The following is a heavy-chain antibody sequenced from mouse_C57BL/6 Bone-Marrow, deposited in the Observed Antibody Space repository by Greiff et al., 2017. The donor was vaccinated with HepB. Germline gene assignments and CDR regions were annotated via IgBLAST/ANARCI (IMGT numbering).Heavy chain of an antibody. CDR1: GFTFTDYY. D-gene: IGHD2-12*01. Sequence: EVKLMESGGGLVQPGGSLSLSCAASGFTFTDYYMSWVRQPPGKALEWLGFIRNKANGYTTEYSASVKGRFTISRDNSQSILYLQMNALRDEDSATYYCARSSYCPFAYWGQGTLVTVSA. CDR3: ARSSYCPFAY. CDR2: IRNKANGYTT. J-gene: IGHJ3*01. V-gene: IGHV7-3*01.